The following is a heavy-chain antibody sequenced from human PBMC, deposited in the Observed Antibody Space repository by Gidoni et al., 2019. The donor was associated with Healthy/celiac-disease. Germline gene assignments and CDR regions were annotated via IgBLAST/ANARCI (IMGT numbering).Heavy chain of an antibody. CDR2: ISGSGGST. D-gene: IGHD3-3*01. CDR3: AKVHDFWSGYYSFYFDY. CDR1: GFTFSSYA. V-gene: IGHV3-23*01. J-gene: IGHJ4*02. Sequence: EVQLLESGGGLVQPGGSLRLSCAASGFTFSSYAMSWVRQAPGKGLEWVSAISGSGGSTYYADSVKGRFTISRDNSKNTLYLQMNSLRAEDTAVYYCAKVHDFWSGYYSFYFDYWGQGTLVTVSS.